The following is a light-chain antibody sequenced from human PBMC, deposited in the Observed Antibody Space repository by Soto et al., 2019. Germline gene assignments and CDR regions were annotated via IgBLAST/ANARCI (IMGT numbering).Light chain of an antibody. V-gene: IGKV3-20*01. J-gene: IGKJ1*01. CDR1: QSVSSSY. Sequence: MVLTQSPGTLALSPGERATLSCRASQSVSSSYLAWYQQKPGQAPSLLIYGTSSRATGIPDRFSGSGSGTDFTLTISRLEPEDFAVYYCQQYGSSTWTFGQGTKVDI. CDR3: QQYGSSTWT. CDR2: GTS.